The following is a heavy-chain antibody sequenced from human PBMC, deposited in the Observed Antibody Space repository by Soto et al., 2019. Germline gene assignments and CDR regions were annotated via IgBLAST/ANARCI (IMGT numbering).Heavy chain of an antibody. CDR3: ARGPPPITMVREDAFDI. CDR1: GGSVNIGTYY. Sequence: SETLSLTCTVPGGSVNIGTYYWSWIRQPPGKGLEWIGFIHYSGSTNYNPSLKSRVTMSVDTSKNQFSLKLTSVNAAATAVYYCARGPPPITMVREDAFDIWGEGTMVTVSS. J-gene: IGHJ3*02. D-gene: IGHD3-10*01. CDR2: IHYSGST. V-gene: IGHV4-61*01.